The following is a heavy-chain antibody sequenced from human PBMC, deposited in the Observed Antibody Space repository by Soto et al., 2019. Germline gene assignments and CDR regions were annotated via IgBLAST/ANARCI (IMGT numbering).Heavy chain of an antibody. V-gene: IGHV3-21*01. Sequence: GWSLRLSCAASGFTFSSYSMNWVRQAPGKGLEWVSSISSSSSYIYYADSVKGRFTISRDNAKNSLYLQMNSLRAEDTAVYYCARDRIPPLYSSGWYRIEYWGEGTLVTVSS. CDR1: GFTFSSYS. CDR3: ARDRIPPLYSSGWYRIEY. CDR2: ISSSSSYI. J-gene: IGHJ4*02. D-gene: IGHD6-19*01.